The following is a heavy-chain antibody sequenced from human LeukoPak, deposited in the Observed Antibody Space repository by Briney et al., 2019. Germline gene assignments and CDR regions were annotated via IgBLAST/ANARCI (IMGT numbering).Heavy chain of an antibody. CDR2: IYHSGST. J-gene: IGHJ5*02. V-gene: IGHV4-38-2*02. CDR3: ARVVAASVDWFDP. D-gene: IGHD2-15*01. Sequence: KTSETLSLTCTVSGYSISSGYYWGWIRQPPGKGLEWIGSIYHSGSTYYNPSLKSRVTISVDTSKNQFSLKLSSVTAADTAVYYCARVVAASVDWFDPWGQGTLVTVSS. CDR1: GYSISSGYY.